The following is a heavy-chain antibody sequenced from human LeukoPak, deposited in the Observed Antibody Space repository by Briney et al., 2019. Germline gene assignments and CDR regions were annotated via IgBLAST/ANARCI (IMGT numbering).Heavy chain of an antibody. V-gene: IGHV1-2*02. J-gene: IGHJ4*02. D-gene: IGHD3-22*01. Sequence: ASVKVSCKASGYTFTGYYMHWVRQAPGQGLEWVGWINPNSGGTNYAQKFQGRVTMTRDTSISTAYMELSRLRSDDTAVYYCARGTMIVVATEFDYWGQGTLVTVSS. CDR2: INPNSGGT. CDR3: ARGTMIVVATEFDY. CDR1: GYTFTGYY.